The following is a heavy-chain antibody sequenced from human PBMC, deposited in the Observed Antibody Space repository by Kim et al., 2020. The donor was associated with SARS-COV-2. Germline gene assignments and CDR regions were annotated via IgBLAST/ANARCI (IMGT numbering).Heavy chain of an antibody. J-gene: IGHJ1*01. CDR3: ARAPGRYRYCSSTSCTEYFQH. V-gene: IGHV1-3*01. D-gene: IGHD2-2*01. CDR1: GYTFTSYA. CDR2: INAGNGNT. Sequence: ASVKVSCKASGYTFTSYAMHWVRQAPGQRLEWMGWINAGNGNTKYSQKFQGRVTITRDTSASTAYMELSSLRSEDTAVYYCARAPGRYRYCSSTSCTEYFQHWGQGTLVTVSS.